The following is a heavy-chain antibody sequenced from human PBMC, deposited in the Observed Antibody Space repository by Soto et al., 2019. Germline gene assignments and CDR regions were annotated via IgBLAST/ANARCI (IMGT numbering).Heavy chain of an antibody. D-gene: IGHD3-10*01. V-gene: IGHV4-34*01. J-gene: IGHJ4*02. CDR1: GGSFSGYY. CDR2: INHSGST. Sequence: QVQLQQWGAGLLKPSETLSLTCAVYGGSFSGYYWSWIRQPPGKGLEWIGEINHSGSTNYNPSLKSRVTISVDTSKNQFSLKLSSVTAADTAVYYCARVGRRVRGVVPFDYWGQGTLVTVSS. CDR3: ARVGRRVRGVVPFDY.